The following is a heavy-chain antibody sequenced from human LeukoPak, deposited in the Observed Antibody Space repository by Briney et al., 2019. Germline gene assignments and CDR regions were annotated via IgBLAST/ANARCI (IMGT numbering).Heavy chain of an antibody. CDR2: IYYSGST. J-gene: IGHJ4*02. CDR3: ARLSSTNVDYYFDY. D-gene: IGHD6-13*01. V-gene: IGHV4-59*11. CDR1: GGSISSHY. Sequence: LETLSLTCTVSGGSISSHYWSWIRQPPGKGLEWIGYIYYSGSTNYNPSLKSRVTISVDTSKNQSSLKLSSVTAADTAVYYCARLSSTNVDYYFDYWGQGTLVTVSS.